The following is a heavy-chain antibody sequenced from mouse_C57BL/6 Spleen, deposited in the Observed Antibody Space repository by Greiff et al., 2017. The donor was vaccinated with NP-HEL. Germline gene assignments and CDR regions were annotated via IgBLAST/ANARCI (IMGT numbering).Heavy chain of an antibody. CDR2: INPSNGGT. D-gene: IGHD1-1*01. V-gene: IGHV1-53*01. Sequence: VQLQQPGTELVKPGASVKLSCKASGYTFTSYWMHWVKQRPGQGLEWIGNINPSNGGTNYNEKFKSKATLTVDKSSSTAYMQLSSLTSEDSAVYYCARKGMTTAFYFDYWGQGTTLTVSS. CDR1: GYTFTSYW. J-gene: IGHJ2*01. CDR3: ARKGMTTAFYFDY.